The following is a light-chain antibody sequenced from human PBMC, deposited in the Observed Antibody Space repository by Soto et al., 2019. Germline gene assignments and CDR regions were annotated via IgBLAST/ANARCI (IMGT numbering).Light chain of an antibody. CDR2: AAS. V-gene: IGKV1-27*01. Sequence: DIQMTQSPSSLSASLGDRVTITCRASQGIKKYVAWYQQKQGKVPKLLIYAASRLQSGFPSRFSGSGSGTDFTLTISSLQPEDVATYYCQKYDTVPWAFGQGTKVDIK. J-gene: IGKJ1*01. CDR3: QKYDTVPWA. CDR1: QGIKKY.